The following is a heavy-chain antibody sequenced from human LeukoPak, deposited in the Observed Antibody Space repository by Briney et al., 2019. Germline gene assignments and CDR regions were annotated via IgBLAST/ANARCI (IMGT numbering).Heavy chain of an antibody. J-gene: IGHJ4*02. CDR3: ARGNYDILTGYLSPPLY. CDR2: INPNSGGT. CDR1: GYTFTGYY. V-gene: IGHV1-2*02. D-gene: IGHD3-9*01. Sequence: GASVKVSCKASGYTFTGYYMHWVRQAPGQGLEWMGWINPNSGGTNYAQKFQGRVTMTRDTSISTAYMELSRLRSDDTAVYYCARGNYDILTGYLSPPLYWGQGTLVTVSS.